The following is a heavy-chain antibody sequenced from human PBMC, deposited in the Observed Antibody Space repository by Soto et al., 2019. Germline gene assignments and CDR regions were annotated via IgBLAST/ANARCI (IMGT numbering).Heavy chain of an antibody. J-gene: IGHJ6*02. CDR3: ARGGSDQLLSGGMDV. CDR1: GYTFTSYV. D-gene: IGHD2-2*01. CDR2: ISAYNGNT. Sequence: ASVKVSCKASGYTFTSYVIRWVLQAPGQGLEWMGWISAYNGNTNYAQKLQGRVTMTTDTSTSTAYMELRSLRSDDTAVYYCARGGSDQLLSGGMDVWGQGTTVTVSS. V-gene: IGHV1-18*04.